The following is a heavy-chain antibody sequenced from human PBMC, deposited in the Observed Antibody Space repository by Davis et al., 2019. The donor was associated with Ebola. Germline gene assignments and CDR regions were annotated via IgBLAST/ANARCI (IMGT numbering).Heavy chain of an antibody. Sequence: PGGSLRLSCTASGFTFSDYSLAWFRQVAGKGPQWVSIIGSGGSPSYYADSVKGRFTISRDNSRNILYLQMNSLRAEDTAVYYCAKQTETVPGTDYFDPWGQGTLVTVSS. CDR2: IGSGGSPS. D-gene: IGHD6-19*01. J-gene: IGHJ5*02. CDR1: GFTFSDYS. CDR3: AKQTETVPGTDYFDP. V-gene: IGHV3-23*01.